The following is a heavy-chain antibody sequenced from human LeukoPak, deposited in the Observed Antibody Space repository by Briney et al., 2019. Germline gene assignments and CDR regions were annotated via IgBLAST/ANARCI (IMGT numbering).Heavy chain of an antibody. D-gene: IGHD6-19*01. CDR1: GYTFTSYD. J-gene: IGHJ4*02. Sequence: GASVKVSCKASGYTFTSYDINWVRQATGQGLEWMGWMNPNSGNTGYAQKFQGRVTMTRNTSISTAYMELRSLRSDDTAVYYCARDLKAGPDPFDYWGQGTLVTVSS. V-gene: IGHV1-8*01. CDR2: MNPNSGNT. CDR3: ARDLKAGPDPFDY.